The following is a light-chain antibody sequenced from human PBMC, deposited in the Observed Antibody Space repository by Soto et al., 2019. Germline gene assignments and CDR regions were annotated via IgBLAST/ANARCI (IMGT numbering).Light chain of an antibody. CDR2: SNN. Sequence: QSVLTQPPSASGTPGQRVTISCSGSSSNIGSNTVNWYQQLPGTAPKLLIYSNNQRPSGVPDRFSGSKSGTSASLASSGLQSEDEADYYCAAWDDSLEVVFGGGTKLTVL. V-gene: IGLV1-44*01. CDR3: AAWDDSLEVV. J-gene: IGLJ2*01. CDR1: SSNIGSNT.